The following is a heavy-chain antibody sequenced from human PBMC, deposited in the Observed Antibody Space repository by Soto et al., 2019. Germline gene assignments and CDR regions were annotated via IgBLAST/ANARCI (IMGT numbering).Heavy chain of an antibody. D-gene: IGHD3-3*01. CDR3: ARDQRYDFWSGRNWFDP. V-gene: IGHV3-64*01. Sequence: GGSLRLSCAASGFTFSSYAMHWVRQAPGKGLEYVSAISSNGGSTYYANSVKGRFTISRDNSKNTLYLQMGSLRAEDMAVYYCARDQRYDFWSGRNWFDPWGQGTLVTVSS. J-gene: IGHJ5*02. CDR1: GFTFSSYA. CDR2: ISSNGGST.